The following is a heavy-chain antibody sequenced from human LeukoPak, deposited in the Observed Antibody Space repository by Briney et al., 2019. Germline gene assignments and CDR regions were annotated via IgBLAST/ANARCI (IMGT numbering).Heavy chain of an antibody. CDR2: IYPGDSDT. V-gene: IGHV5-51*01. CDR1: GYSFTSYW. J-gene: IGHJ4*02. CDR3: ARNPTDSSGYHDYFDY. D-gene: IGHD3-22*01. Sequence: GESLKISCKGSGYSFTSYWIGWVRQMPGKGLEWMGIIYPGDSDTRYSPSFQGQVTISADKSISTAYLQWSSLKASDTAMYYCARNPTDSSGYHDYFDYWGQGTLVTVSS.